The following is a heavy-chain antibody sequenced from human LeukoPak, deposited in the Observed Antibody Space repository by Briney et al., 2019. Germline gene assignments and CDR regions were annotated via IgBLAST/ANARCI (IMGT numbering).Heavy chain of an antibody. Sequence: SETLSLTCTVSGGSISSSSYYWGWIRQPPGKGLEWIGSIYYNGSTYYNPSLKSRVTISVDTSKNQFSLKLSSVTAADTAVYYCASRLHYDFWSGYYTGRWGQGTLVTVSS. CDR3: ASRLHYDFWSGYYTGR. V-gene: IGHV4-39*01. D-gene: IGHD3-3*01. J-gene: IGHJ4*02. CDR2: IYYNGST. CDR1: GGSISSSSYY.